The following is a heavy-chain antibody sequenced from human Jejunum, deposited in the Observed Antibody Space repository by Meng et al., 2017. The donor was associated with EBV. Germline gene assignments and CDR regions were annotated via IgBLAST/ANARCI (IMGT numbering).Heavy chain of an antibody. D-gene: IGHD3-22*01. CDR1: GFRFSSFG. CDR3: AKELRSTGYYSYFDK. J-gene: IGHJ4*02. CDR2: ISSDGGLK. Sequence: QVHLVESGGGLVQPGRALRLSCAASGFRFSSFGMHWVRQAPGKGLEWVAVISSDGGLKYYTDSVKGRFTISRDNSNNTLYLQMNSLRTEDTAVYYCAKELRSTGYYSYFDKWGQGTLGTVSS. V-gene: IGHV3-30*18.